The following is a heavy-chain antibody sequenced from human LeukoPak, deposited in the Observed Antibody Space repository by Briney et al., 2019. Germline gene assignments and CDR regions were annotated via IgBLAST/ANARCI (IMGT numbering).Heavy chain of an antibody. V-gene: IGHV1-69*05. CDR3: ARAAATALHFDY. J-gene: IGHJ4*02. Sequence: SVKVSCKASGGTFSSYAISWVRQAPGRGLEWMGGIIPIFGTANYAQKFQGRVTITTDESTSTAYMELSSLRSEDTAVYYCARAAATALHFDYWGQGTLVTVSS. D-gene: IGHD6-25*01. CDR1: GGTFSSYA. CDR2: IIPIFGTA.